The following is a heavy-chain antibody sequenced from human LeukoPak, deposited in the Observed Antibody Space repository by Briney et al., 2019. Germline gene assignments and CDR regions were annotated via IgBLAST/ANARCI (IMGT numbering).Heavy chain of an antibody. D-gene: IGHD2-2*01. CDR2: INPNSGGT. Sequence: ASVKVSCKASGYTFTGYYMHWVRQAPGQGLEWMGWINPNSGGTNYAQKLQGRVTMTTDTSTSTAYMELRSLRSDDTAVYYCARVRGYCSSTSCYVDYYYYYMDVWGKGTTVTISS. CDR1: GYTFTGYY. V-gene: IGHV1-2*02. J-gene: IGHJ6*03. CDR3: ARVRGYCSSTSCYVDYYYYYMDV.